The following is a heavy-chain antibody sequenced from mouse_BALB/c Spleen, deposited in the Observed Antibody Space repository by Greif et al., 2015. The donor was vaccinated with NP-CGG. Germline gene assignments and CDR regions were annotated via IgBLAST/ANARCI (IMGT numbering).Heavy chain of an antibody. CDR1: GFNIKDYY. D-gene: IGHD1-1*01. CDR2: IDPENGDT. J-gene: IGHJ2*01. Sequence: VQLQQPGAELVRSGASVKLSCTASGFNIKDYYMHWVKQRPEQGLEWIGWIDPENGDTEYAPKFQGKATMTADTSSNTAYLQLSSLTSEDTAVYYCNAPNYYGSSYGYWGQGTTLTVSS. V-gene: IGHV14-4*02. CDR3: NAPNYYGSSYGY.